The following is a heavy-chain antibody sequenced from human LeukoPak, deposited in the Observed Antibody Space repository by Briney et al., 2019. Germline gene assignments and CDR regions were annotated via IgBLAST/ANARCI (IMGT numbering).Heavy chain of an antibody. CDR3: AEIPYYYDSSGYLGD. Sequence: PGGSLRLSCASSGFTFDDDAMHWVRQAPGKGLEWFSLISWDGGSTYYADSVKGRFTIPIDNRKNSPYLQINSRRPEDPAVCYCAEIPYYYDSSGYLGDWGQGTLVTVSS. CDR1: GFTFDDDA. V-gene: IGHV3-43D*03. J-gene: IGHJ4*02. D-gene: IGHD3-22*01. CDR2: ISWDGGST.